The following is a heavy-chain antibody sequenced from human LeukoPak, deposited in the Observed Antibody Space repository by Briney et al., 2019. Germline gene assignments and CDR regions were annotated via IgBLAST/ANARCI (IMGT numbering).Heavy chain of an antibody. Sequence: GRSLRLSCAASGFTFSSYGMHWVRQAPGKGLEWVAVISYDGSNKYYADSVKGRFTISRDNSKNTLYLQMNSLGAEDTAVYYCAKDDKASLWPSFYYYYYGMDVWGQGTAVTVSS. CDR2: ISYDGSNK. J-gene: IGHJ6*02. CDR3: AKDDKASLWPSFYYYYYGMDV. D-gene: IGHD3-10*01. CDR1: GFTFSSYG. V-gene: IGHV3-30*18.